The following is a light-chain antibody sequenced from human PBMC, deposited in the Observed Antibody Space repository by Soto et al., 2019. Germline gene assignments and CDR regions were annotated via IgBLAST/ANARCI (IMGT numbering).Light chain of an antibody. CDR2: GAS. V-gene: IGKV3D-7*01. CDR1: QSVSSSC. Sequence: PGERVTLSCRASQSVSSSCLTWYQQKPGQAPRLLIYGASTRATSIPARFSGSGSGTDFTLTISSLQPEDFAVYYCQQDYTLPPGTFGQGTKLEIK. J-gene: IGKJ2*01. CDR3: QQDYTLPPGT.